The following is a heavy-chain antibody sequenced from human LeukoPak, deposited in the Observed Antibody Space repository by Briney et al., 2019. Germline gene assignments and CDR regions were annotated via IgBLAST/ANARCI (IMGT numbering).Heavy chain of an antibody. V-gene: IGHV1-2*02. Sequence: ASVKVSCKASGYTFTGYYMHWVRQAPGQGLEWMGWINPNSGGTNYAQKFQGRVTMTRDTSISTVYMQLSRLRSDDTAVYYCARGPSQIMENYMVVWGKGTTVTVSS. CDR3: ARGPSQIMENYMVV. J-gene: IGHJ6*03. CDR1: GYTFTGYY. D-gene: IGHD3-16*01. CDR2: INPNSGGT.